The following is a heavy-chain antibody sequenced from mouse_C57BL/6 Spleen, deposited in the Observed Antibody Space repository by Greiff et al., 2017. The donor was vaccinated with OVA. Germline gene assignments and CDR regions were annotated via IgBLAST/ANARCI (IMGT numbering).Heavy chain of an antibody. CDR1: GYTFTSYW. CDR2: IYPGSGST. V-gene: IGHV1-55*01. D-gene: IGHD1-1*01. CDR3: ARGDYYGRSSDY. Sequence: VQLQQPGAELVKPGASVKMSCKASGYTFTSYWINWVKQRPGQGLEWIGDIYPGSGSTNYNEKFKSKATLTVDTSSSTAYMQLSSLTSEDSAVYYWARGDYYGRSSDYWGQGTTLTVSS. J-gene: IGHJ2*01.